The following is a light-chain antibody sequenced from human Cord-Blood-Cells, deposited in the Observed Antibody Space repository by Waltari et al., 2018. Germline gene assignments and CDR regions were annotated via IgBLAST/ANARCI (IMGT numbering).Light chain of an antibody. CDR1: QGISSY. CDR2: AAS. V-gene: IGKV1-8*01. Sequence: AMRIKPSPSSSAASTADGVTITCRASQGISSYLAWYQQKPGKAPKLLIYAASTLQSGVPSRFSGSGSGTDFTLTISCLQSEDFATYYCQQYYSYPPTFGGGTKVEIK. J-gene: IGKJ4*01. CDR3: QQYYSYPPT.